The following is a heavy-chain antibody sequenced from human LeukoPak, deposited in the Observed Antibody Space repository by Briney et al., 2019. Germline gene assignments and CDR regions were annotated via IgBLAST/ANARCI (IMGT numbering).Heavy chain of an antibody. CDR1: GYTFTSYG. CDR2: ISAYNGNT. CDR3: AREGGARDVFDY. D-gene: IGHD3-10*02. Sequence: ASVKVSCKASGYTFTSYGISWVRQAPGQGLGWMGWISAYNGNTNYAQKLQGRVTMTRDTSISTAYMELSRLRSDDTAVYYCAREGGARDVFDYWGQGTLVTVSS. V-gene: IGHV1-18*01. J-gene: IGHJ4*02.